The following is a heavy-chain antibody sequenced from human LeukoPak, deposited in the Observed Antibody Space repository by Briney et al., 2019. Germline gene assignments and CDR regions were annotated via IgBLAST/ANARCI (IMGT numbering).Heavy chain of an antibody. CDR3: AGAVPAARGYFDY. Sequence: SETLSLTCAVSGYSISSGYCWGWIRQPPGKGLEWIGSIYHSGSTYYNPSLKSRVTISVDTSKNQFSLKLSSVTAADTAVYYCAGAVPAARGYFDYWGQGTLVTVSS. D-gene: IGHD2-2*01. J-gene: IGHJ4*02. V-gene: IGHV4-38-2*01. CDR1: GYSISSGYC. CDR2: IYHSGST.